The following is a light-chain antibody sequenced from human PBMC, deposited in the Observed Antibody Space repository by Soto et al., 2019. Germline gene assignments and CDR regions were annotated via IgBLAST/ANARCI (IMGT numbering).Light chain of an antibody. CDR3: QQTYSDIS. V-gene: IGKV1-39*01. CDR2: GAS. J-gene: IGKJ4*01. CDR1: RTINTY. Sequence: DIQMTQSPSSLSASLGDTITITCRASRTINTYLNWFQQKPGEPPRLLIYGASTLHDGVPSRFSGSASGADFTLTISGLKPEDFASYHCQQTYSDISFGGGTKVDIK.